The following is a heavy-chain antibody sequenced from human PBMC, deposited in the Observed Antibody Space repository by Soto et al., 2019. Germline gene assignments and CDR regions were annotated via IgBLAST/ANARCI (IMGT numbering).Heavy chain of an antibody. CDR2: ITSSSSYI. CDR1: GFTFSTYN. V-gene: IGHV3-21*01. CDR3: ARGDSYGSRSYPYYYYYMDV. J-gene: IGHJ6*03. Sequence: GGSLRLSCAASGFTFSTYNMNWVRLAPGKGLEWVSSITSSSSYIYFADSVKGRFTISRDDAKNSLFLQMNSLRVEDTAVYYCARGDSYGSRSYPYYYYYMDVWGKGTTVTVSS. D-gene: IGHD3-10*01.